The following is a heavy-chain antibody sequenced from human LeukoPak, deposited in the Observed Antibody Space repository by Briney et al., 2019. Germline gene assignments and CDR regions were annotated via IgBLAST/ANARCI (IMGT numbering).Heavy chain of an antibody. CDR2: IRSKANSYAT. CDR3: TSPSGRGVQNWFDP. D-gene: IGHD3-10*01. V-gene: IGHV3-73*01. CDR1: GFTFSGSA. J-gene: IGHJ5*02. Sequence: GGSLRLSCAASGFTFSGSAMHWVRQASGKGLEWVGRIRSKANSYATAYAASAKGRFTISRDDSKNTAYLQMNSLKTEDTAVYYCTSPSGRGVQNWFDPWGQGTLVTVSS.